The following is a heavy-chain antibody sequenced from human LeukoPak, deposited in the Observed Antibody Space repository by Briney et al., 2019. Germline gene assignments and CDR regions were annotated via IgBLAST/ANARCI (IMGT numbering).Heavy chain of an antibody. D-gene: IGHD3-22*01. CDR3: ARGLIGYYGWVGAFDI. Sequence: GGSLRLSCAAPGFTFSSYWMSWVRQAPGKGLEWVANKKQDGTEKYYVDSVKGRFTISRDNAKNSLYLQMNSLRAEDTALYYCARGLIGYYGWVGAFDIWGQGTMVTVSS. CDR1: GFTFSSYW. J-gene: IGHJ3*02. CDR2: KKQDGTEK. V-gene: IGHV3-7*03.